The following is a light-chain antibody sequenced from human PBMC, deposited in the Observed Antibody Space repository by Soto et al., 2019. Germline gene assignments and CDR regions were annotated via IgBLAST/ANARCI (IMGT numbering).Light chain of an antibody. J-gene: IGKJ5*01. CDR1: QSVGSN. Sequence: IEMTQSPATLSVFPGGSATLSCRASQSVGSNLAWYQHKPGQAPRLPIYGASTRATDVPVRFSGGGSGSEFTLTISSLQSDDIAVYYCQQYNKWPPITFGQGTRLEIQ. V-gene: IGKV3-15*01. CDR2: GAS. CDR3: QQYNKWPPIT.